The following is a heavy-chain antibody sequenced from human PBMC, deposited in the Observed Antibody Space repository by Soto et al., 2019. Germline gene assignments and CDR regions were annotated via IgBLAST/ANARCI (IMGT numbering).Heavy chain of an antibody. D-gene: IGHD2-2*01. CDR1: GFTFSNAW. J-gene: IGHJ4*02. CDR2: IKSKTNGGTT. CDR3: TRDSNRTMRVVCFDY. Sequence: PGGSLRLSCAASGFTFSNAWINWVRQAPGKGLEWVGRIKSKTNGGTTDYAAPVKGRFAISRDDSKNMVYLQMNSLKTEDTGIYYCTRDSNRTMRVVCFDYWGQGTLVTVSS. V-gene: IGHV3-15*07.